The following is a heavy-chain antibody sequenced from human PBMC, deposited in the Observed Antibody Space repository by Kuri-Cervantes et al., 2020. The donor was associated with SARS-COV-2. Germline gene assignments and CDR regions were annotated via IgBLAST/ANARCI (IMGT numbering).Heavy chain of an antibody. Sequence: GSLRLSCTVSGGSISSHYWSWIRQPPGRGLEWIGYIYYSGSTNYNPSLKSRVTISVDTSKNQFSLKLSSVTAADTAVYYCAREGIVGPAYYFDYWGQGTLVTVSS. CDR2: IYYSGST. V-gene: IGHV4-59*11. J-gene: IGHJ4*02. CDR3: AREGIVGPAYYFDY. CDR1: GGSISSHY. D-gene: IGHD1-26*01.